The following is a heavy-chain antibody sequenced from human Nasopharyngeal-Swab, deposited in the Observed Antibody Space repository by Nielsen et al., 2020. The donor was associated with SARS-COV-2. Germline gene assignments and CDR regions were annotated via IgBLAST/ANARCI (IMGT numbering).Heavy chain of an antibody. CDR1: GVSISSYH. CDR2: IHYSGST. V-gene: IGHV4-59*13. Sequence: SETLSLTCAISGVSISSYHWSWIRQPPGKGLEWIGCIHYSGSTYYNPSLKSRVTMAVDTSNNQFSLKVTSVTAADTAVYYCAREQRGGDFWTRHYYNGMDVWGQGTTVTVSS. CDR3: AREQRGGDFWTRHYYNGMDV. J-gene: IGHJ6*02. D-gene: IGHD3/OR15-3a*01.